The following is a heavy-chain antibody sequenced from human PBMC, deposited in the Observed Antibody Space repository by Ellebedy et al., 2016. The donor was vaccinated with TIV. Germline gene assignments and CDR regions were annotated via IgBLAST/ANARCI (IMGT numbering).Heavy chain of an antibody. CDR3: ARDSRYNWNDWDYYHMDV. CDR1: GYTFTGYP. D-gene: IGHD1-1*01. J-gene: IGHJ6*03. CDR2: INTNTGNP. V-gene: IGHV7-4-1*02. Sequence: ASVKVSCKASGYTFTGYPLNWVRQAPGQGLEWLGWINTNTGNPTYSQGFRGQFVFSLDTSVSTAYLEISSLRAEDTAVYYCARDSRYNWNDWDYYHMDVWGKGTTVTVSS.